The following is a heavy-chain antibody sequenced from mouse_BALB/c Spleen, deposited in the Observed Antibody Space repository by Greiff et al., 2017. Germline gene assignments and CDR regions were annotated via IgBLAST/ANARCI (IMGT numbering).Heavy chain of an antibody. V-gene: IGHV5-6-2*01. CDR2: MNSNGGST. Sequence: EVMLVESGGGLVKLGGSLKLSCAASGFTFSSYYMSWVRQNPGKRLELVAAMNSNGGSTYYPDTVKGRFTISRDNAKNTLYLQLSSLKSEDTALYYCARHDRDDVSWFAYWGQGTLVTVSA. CDR3: ARHDRDDVSWFAY. J-gene: IGHJ3*01. D-gene: IGHD2-14*01. CDR1: GFTFSSYY.